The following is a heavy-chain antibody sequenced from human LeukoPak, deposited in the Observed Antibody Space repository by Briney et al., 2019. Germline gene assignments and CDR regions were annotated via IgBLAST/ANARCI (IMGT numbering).Heavy chain of an antibody. V-gene: IGHV5-51*01. J-gene: IGHJ4*02. CDR2: IYPSDSDV. CDR3: ARHGDVDY. Sequence: PGESLKISCKGSGYSFTSYWIGWVRQMPGKGLDWMGIIYPSDSDVRYSPSFQGQVTISADKSISTAYLQWNSLRDSDTAMYYCARHGDVDYWGQGTLVTVSS. CDR1: GYSFTSYW. D-gene: IGHD7-27*01.